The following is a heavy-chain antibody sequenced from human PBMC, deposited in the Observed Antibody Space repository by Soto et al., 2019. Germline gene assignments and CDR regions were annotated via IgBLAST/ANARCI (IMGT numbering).Heavy chain of an antibody. CDR3: AREKRDTMIVVVPVVSCRFDP. J-gene: IGHJ5*02. CDR2: IIPIFGTA. V-gene: IGHV1-69*13. Sequence: GDSVKVSCKASGGTFSRYAISWVRQAPRQGLEWMGGIIPIFGTANYAQKFQGRVTITADESTSTAYMELSSLRSEDTAVYYCAREKRDTMIVVVPVVSCRFDPWAQRTPVTGSS. CDR1: GGTFSRYA. D-gene: IGHD3-22*01.